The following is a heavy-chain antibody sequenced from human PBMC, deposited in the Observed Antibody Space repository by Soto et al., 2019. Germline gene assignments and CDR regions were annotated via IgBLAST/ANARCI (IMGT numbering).Heavy chain of an antibody. CDR2: IHNIGST. Sequence: SETLSLTCTVSGGSISSYYWSWIRQPPGKGLEWIGYIHNIGSTSYNPSLKSRVTISVDTSKNQFSLKLSSVTAADTAVYYCAQSTGWPGFDFWGQGILVTVSS. J-gene: IGHJ4*02. CDR1: GGSISSYY. CDR3: AQSTGWPGFDF. D-gene: IGHD2-8*02. V-gene: IGHV4-59*12.